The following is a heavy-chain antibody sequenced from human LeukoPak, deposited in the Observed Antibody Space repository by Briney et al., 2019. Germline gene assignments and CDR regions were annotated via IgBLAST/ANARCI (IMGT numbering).Heavy chain of an antibody. CDR2: ISHDESRQ. CDR3: ARDSQTYYNILTGFSSDC. D-gene: IGHD3-9*01. CDR1: GFTFSNYA. V-gene: IGHV3-30*04. J-gene: IGHJ4*02. Sequence: PGGPLRLSCAASGFTFSNYAMDWVRQAPGRGLEWVAVISHDESRQDYADPVKGRFTISRDNSKNTLYLQMNSLRAEDTAVYYCARDSQTYYNILTGFSSDCWGQGTLVTVSS.